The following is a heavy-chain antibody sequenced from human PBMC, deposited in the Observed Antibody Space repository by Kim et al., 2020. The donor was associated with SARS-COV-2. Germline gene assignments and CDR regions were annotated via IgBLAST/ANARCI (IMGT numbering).Heavy chain of an antibody. CDR2: IWYDGSNK. CDR1: GFTFSSYG. Sequence: GGSLRLSCAASGFTFSSYGMHWVRQAPGKGLEWVAVIWYDGSNKYYADSVKGRFTISRDNSKNTLYLQMNSLRAEDTAVYYCAKPHSSGWYTLDYWGQGTLVTVSS. J-gene: IGHJ4*02. V-gene: IGHV3-33*06. CDR3: AKPHSSGWYTLDY. D-gene: IGHD6-19*01.